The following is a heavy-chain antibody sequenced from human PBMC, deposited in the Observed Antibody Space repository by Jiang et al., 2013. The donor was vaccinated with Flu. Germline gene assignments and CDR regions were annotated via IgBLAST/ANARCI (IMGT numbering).Heavy chain of an antibody. CDR3: AHRLLDYDNIGYPFDY. CDR2: IYWDDDK. Sequence: FSGFSLSVGGVGVGWIRQPPGKALEWLAVIYWDDDKHYSPSLRNRLSINKDTSKNQVVLTVTNVDPVDTGTYFCAHRLLDYDNIGYPFDYWGQGTPVTVSS. V-gene: IGHV2-5*02. D-gene: IGHD3-22*01. J-gene: IGHJ4*02. CDR1: GFSLSVGGVG.